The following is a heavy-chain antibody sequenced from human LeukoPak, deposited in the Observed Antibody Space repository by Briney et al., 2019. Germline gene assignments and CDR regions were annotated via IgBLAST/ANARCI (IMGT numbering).Heavy chain of an antibody. V-gene: IGHV3-23*01. CDR2: ISGSGGSV. D-gene: IGHD6-25*01. Sequence: GGSLRLSCAASGFTFSNFAMSWVRHAPGKGLEWVSAISGSGGSVYYADSVKGRFTISRDNAKNTLYLQMNSLRAEDTAVYYCARGPPWYFDLWGRGTLVTVSS. CDR3: ARGPPWYFDL. CDR1: GFTFSNFA. J-gene: IGHJ2*01.